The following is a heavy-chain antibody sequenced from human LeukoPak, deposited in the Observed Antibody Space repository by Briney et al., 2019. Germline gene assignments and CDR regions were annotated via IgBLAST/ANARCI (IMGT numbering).Heavy chain of an antibody. Sequence: GGSLRLSCEVSGFTFDDHAINWVRQAPGKGLEWVANINWNGGSTGYGDSVRGRFTISRDNTKNSVFLQMHSLRGDDTALYYCARDMLLEDAFDIWGQGTMVIVSS. CDR1: GFTFDDHA. CDR2: INWNGGST. V-gene: IGHV3-20*04. D-gene: IGHD3-10*02. CDR3: ARDMLLEDAFDI. J-gene: IGHJ3*02.